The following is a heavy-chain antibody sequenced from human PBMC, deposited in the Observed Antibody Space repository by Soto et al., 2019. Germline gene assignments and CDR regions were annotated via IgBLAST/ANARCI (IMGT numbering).Heavy chain of an antibody. V-gene: IGHV1-46*01. J-gene: IGHJ3*02. CDR2: INPSGGAT. D-gene: IGHD2-15*01. CDR3: ARSHCSGGSCYLGAFDI. CDR1: GYTFINFF. Sequence: ASVKVSCKASGYTFINFFIHWVRQAPGQGLEWVGIINPSGGATTYPQKFQRRVTMTRDTSTSTVYMDVSSLRFDDTAVYYCARSHCSGGSCYLGAFDIWGQGTMVTVSS.